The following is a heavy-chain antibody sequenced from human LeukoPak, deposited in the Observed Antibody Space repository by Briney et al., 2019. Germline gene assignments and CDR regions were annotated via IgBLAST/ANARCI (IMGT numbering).Heavy chain of an antibody. D-gene: IGHD3-10*01. CDR1: GYTFTGYY. J-gene: IGHJ4*02. Sequence: GASVKVSCKASGYTFTGYYMHWVRQAPGQGLEWMGWIKPSSGGTNYAQNFQGRVTMTRDTSINTAYMELSGLRSDDTAVYYCARDGSGTYYGDYWGQGTLVTVSS. CDR3: ARDGSGTYYGDY. CDR2: IKPSSGGT. V-gene: IGHV1-2*02.